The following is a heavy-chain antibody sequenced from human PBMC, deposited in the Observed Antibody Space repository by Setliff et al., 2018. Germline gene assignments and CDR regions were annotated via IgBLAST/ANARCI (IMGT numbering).Heavy chain of an antibody. CDR1: GYTFTSYG. J-gene: IGHJ6*02. CDR2: ISAYNGNT. D-gene: IGHD3-10*01. CDR3: ARDQVTMVRGVIREGLGMDV. Sequence: ASVKVSCKASGYTFTSYGISWVRQAPGQGLEWMGWISAYNGNTNYAQKLQGRVTMTTDTSTSTAYMELRSLRSDDTAVYYCARDQVTMVRGVIREGLGMDVWGQGTTVTV. V-gene: IGHV1-18*01.